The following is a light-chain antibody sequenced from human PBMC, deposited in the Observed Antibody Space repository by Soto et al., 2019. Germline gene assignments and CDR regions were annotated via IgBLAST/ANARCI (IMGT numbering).Light chain of an antibody. CDR3: LQYNRYRT. CDR1: QSISRW. CDR2: GAS. V-gene: IGKV1-5*01. Sequence: DIQMTQSPSTLSASVGDRVTITCRASQSISRWLAWYQQKPGEAPKLLIHGASSLESGVPSRFSGGGSGTEFTLTISRLQPDEFATYYCLQYNRYRTFGQGTKVEIK. J-gene: IGKJ1*01.